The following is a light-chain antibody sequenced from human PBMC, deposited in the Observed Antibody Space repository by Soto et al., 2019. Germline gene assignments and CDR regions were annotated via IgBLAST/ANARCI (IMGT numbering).Light chain of an antibody. V-gene: IGKV1-9*01. CDR3: LQHNSYPWT. CDR1: QGISDY. Sequence: DIQLTQSPSFLSASVGDRVTITCRASQGISDYLAWYQQEPGKAPKVLIYAASSLQSGVPSRFSGSGYGTDFTLTISSLQPEDFATYYCLQHNSYPWTFGQGTRVEIK. J-gene: IGKJ1*01. CDR2: AAS.